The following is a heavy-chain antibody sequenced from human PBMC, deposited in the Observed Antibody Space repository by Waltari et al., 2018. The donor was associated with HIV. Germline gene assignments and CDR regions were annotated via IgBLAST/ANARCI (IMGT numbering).Heavy chain of an antibody. CDR2: IYYSGST. D-gene: IGHD2-2*01. Sequence: QLQLQASGPGLVKPSETLSLTCTVSGGSISSSSYYWGWLRQPPGKGLEWIGSIYYSGSTYYNPSRKSRVTISVDTSKNQFSLKLSSVTAADTAVYYCARDNIVVVPAAAQGWFDPWGQGTLVIVSS. V-gene: IGHV4-39*07. CDR1: GGSISSSSYY. J-gene: IGHJ5*02. CDR3: ARDNIVVVPAAAQGWFDP.